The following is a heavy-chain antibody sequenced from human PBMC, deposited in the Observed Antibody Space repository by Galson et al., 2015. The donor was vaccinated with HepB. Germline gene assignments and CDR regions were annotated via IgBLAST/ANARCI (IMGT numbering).Heavy chain of an antibody. V-gene: IGHV1-3*01. CDR1: GYTFTSYA. Sequence: SVKVSCKASGYTFTSYAMHWVRQAPGQRLEWMGWINAGNGNTKYSQKSQGRVTITRDTSASTAYMELSSLRSEDTAVYYCARSRAYSSSSNYWYFDLWGRGTLVTVSS. D-gene: IGHD6-6*01. CDR2: INAGNGNT. J-gene: IGHJ2*01. CDR3: ARSRAYSSSSNYWYFDL.